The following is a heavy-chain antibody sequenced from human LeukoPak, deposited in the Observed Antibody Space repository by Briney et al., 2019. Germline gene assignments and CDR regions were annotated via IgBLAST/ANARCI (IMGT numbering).Heavy chain of an antibody. CDR2: IYNGGST. Sequence: PGGSLRLSCAASGFTVTSNYMSWVRQAPGKGVEWVSVIYNGGSTYYADSVKGRFTISRDNSKNTLYLQMNSLRAEDTAVYYCAGYGSGSLRGFLLVGNWFDPWGQGTLVTVSS. CDR3: AGYGSGSLRGFLLVGNWFDP. D-gene: IGHD3-10*01. CDR1: GFTVTSNY. V-gene: IGHV3-53*01. J-gene: IGHJ5*02.